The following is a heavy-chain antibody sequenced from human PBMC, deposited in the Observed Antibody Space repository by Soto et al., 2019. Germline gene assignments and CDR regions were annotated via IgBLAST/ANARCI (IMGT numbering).Heavy chain of an antibody. D-gene: IGHD2-15*01. J-gene: IGHJ4*02. CDR1: GFTFSSYA. V-gene: IGHV3-23*01. Sequence: PGGSLRLSCAASGFTFSSYAMSWVRQAPGKGLEWVSAISGSGGSTYYADSVKGRFTISRDNSKNTLYLQMNSLRAEDTAVYYCAKDLVYCSGGSCYQSPYFDYRGQGTLVTVSS. CDR2: ISGSGGST. CDR3: AKDLVYCSGGSCYQSPYFDY.